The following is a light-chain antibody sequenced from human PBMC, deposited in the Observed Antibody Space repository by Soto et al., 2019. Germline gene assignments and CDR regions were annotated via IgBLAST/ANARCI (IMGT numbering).Light chain of an antibody. CDR2: GAS. J-gene: IGKJ2*01. CDR3: QQYGPSALHT. CDR1: QSVINDR. Sequence: EIVLTQSPGTLSLSPGERATHSCRASQSVINDRLAWYQQKSGQAPRLLIYGASTRATGIPDRFSGSGSGTEFTLTISRLEPEDFAVYHCQQYGPSALHTFGQGTKLEIK. V-gene: IGKV3-20*01.